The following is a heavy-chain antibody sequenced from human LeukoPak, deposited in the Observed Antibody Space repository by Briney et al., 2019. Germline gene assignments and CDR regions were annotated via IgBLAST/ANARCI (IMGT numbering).Heavy chain of an antibody. V-gene: IGHV1-69*05. Sequence: SVKVSCKASGGSFSSYAISWVRQAPGQGLEWMGGIIPIFGTANYAQKFQGRVTITTDESTSTAYMELSSLRSEDTAVYYCARDRVRKDCSGGSCYGYFDYWGQGTLVTVSS. J-gene: IGHJ4*02. CDR2: IIPIFGTA. CDR1: GGSFSSYA. CDR3: ARDRVRKDCSGGSCYGYFDY. D-gene: IGHD2-15*01.